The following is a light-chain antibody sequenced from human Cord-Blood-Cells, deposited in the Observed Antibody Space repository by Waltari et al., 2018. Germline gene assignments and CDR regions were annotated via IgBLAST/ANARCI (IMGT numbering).Light chain of an antibody. CDR3: CSYAGSSTYV. CDR2: EGS. CDR1: SSDVGSYNL. Sequence: QSALTQPASVSGSPGQSITISCTGTSSDVGSYNLVSWSQQHPGKAPKLMLYEGSKRPSGVSNRFSGSKSGNTASLTISGLQAEDEADYYCCSYAGSSTYVFGTGTKVTVL. V-gene: IGLV2-23*01. J-gene: IGLJ1*01.